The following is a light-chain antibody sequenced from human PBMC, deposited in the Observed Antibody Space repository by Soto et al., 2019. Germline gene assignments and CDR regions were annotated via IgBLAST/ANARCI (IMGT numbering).Light chain of an antibody. J-gene: IGLJ1*01. CDR2: ELN. Sequence: QSALTQPPSASGSPRQSVTISCTGTSSDVGGYDYVAWYQQHSGKAPKLMIYELNKRPSGVPDRFSGSKSGNTASLTVSGLQAEDEADYYCSSYAGRDNFYVFGTGTKLTVL. V-gene: IGLV2-8*01. CDR3: SSYAGRDNFYV. CDR1: SSDVGGYDY.